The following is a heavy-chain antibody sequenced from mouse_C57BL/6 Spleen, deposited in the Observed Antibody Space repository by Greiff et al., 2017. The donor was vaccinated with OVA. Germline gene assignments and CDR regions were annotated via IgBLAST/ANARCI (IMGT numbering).Heavy chain of an antibody. CDR3: ARMREVAKNFDV. CDR2: ISSGRSTL. V-gene: IGHV5-17*01. Sequence: EVQLVESGGGLVKPGGSLKLSCAASGFTFSDYGMHWVRQAPEKGLAWVAYISSGRSTLYYADTVKGRFTISRDNDKNTLFLQMTSLRSEDTAMYYCARMREVAKNFDVWGTGTTVTVSS. D-gene: IGHD1-1*01. J-gene: IGHJ1*03. CDR1: GFTFSDYG.